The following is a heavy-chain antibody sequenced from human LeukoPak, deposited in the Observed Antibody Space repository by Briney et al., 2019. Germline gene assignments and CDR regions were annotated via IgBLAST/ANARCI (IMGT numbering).Heavy chain of an antibody. Sequence: PGGSLRLSSAPSGFTLRGNNTSSVPDAPREGLWRGSGIYRGGIIYYADSVKGRFTISRDNSKNTLYLQMNSLRAEDTAVYYGARDLYYYDSSGHDAFDIWGQGTMVTVSS. CDR1: GFTLRGNN. D-gene: IGHD3-22*01. J-gene: IGHJ3*02. CDR3: ARDLYYYDSSGHDAFDI. CDR2: IYRGGII. V-gene: IGHV3-53*01.